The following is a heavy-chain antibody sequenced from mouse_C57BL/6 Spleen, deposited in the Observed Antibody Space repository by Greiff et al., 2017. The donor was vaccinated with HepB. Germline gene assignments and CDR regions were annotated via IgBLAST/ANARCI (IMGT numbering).Heavy chain of an antibody. V-gene: IGHV1-69*01. Sequence: VQLQQSGAELVMPGASVKLSCKASGYTFTSYWMHWVKQRPGQGLEWIGEIDPSDSYTNYNQKFKGKSTLTVDKSSSTAYMQLSSLTSEDSAVYYCARGLLPYAVDYWGQGTSVTVSS. J-gene: IGHJ4*01. D-gene: IGHD3-1*01. CDR2: IDPSDSYT. CDR3: ARGLLPYAVDY. CDR1: GYTFTSYW.